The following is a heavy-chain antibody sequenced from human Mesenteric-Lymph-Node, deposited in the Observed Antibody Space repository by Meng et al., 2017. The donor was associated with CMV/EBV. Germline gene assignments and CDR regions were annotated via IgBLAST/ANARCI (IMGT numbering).Heavy chain of an antibody. J-gene: IGHJ5*02. V-gene: IGHV4-34*01. CDR1: GGSFSGYY. D-gene: IGHD1-14*01. CDR3: ARWSTGWNWFDP. CDR2: INHSGIT. Sequence: SETLSLTCTVYGGSFSGYYWNWIRQPPGKGLEWIGEINHSGITNYNPSLKSRVTISVDTSKNQFSLKLSSVTAADTAVYYCARWSTGWNWFDPWGQGTLVTVSS.